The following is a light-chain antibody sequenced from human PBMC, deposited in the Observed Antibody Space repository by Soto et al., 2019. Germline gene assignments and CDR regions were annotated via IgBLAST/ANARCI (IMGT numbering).Light chain of an antibody. CDR1: SSDVGGYNY. J-gene: IGLJ1*01. CDR3: STYRSVGTFV. V-gene: IGLV2-14*01. Sequence: QSALAQPTSVSGSPGQSIAISCTGTSSDVGGYNYVSWHQQHPGKAPKVLISVVSNRPSGVSNRFSGSKSGNTASLTISGLQAEDDDDHYCSTYRSVGTFVFGGGTKVTVL. CDR2: VVS.